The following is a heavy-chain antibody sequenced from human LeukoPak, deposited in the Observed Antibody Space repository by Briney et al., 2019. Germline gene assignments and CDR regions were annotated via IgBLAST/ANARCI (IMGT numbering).Heavy chain of an antibody. Sequence: ASVKVSCKASGGTFSSYAISWVRQAPGQGLEWMGIINPSSGTTNYAQKFQGRVTMTRDMSTSTVYMELSSLRSEDTAVYYCARGPHKRTYDRDNWFDPWGQGTLVTVSS. CDR1: GGTFSSYA. V-gene: IGHV1-46*01. D-gene: IGHD3-3*01. J-gene: IGHJ5*02. CDR3: ARGPHKRTYDRDNWFDP. CDR2: INPSSGTT.